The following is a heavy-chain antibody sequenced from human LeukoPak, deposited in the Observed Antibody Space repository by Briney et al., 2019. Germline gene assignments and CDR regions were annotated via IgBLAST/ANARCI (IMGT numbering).Heavy chain of an antibody. CDR1: GASISSYH. D-gene: IGHD5-18*01. CDR3: ARGSSGYSYG. V-gene: IGHV4-59*01. J-gene: IGHJ4*02. Sequence: SETLSLTCTVSGASISSYHWNWLRQRPGQGLEWIGYIYYSGSTNYNPSLKSRVTISVDTSKNEFSLKLSSVTAADTAVYYCARGSSGYSYGWGQGTLVTVSS. CDR2: IYYSGST.